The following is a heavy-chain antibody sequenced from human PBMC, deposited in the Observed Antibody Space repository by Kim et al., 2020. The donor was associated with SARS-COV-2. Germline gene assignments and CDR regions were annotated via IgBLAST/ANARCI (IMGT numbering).Heavy chain of an antibody. CDR3: TTDRGTVYGGSVY. Sequence: YAAPVKGRFTISRDDSKNTLYLQMNSLKTEDTAVYYCTTDRGTVYGGSVYWGQGTLVTVSS. J-gene: IGHJ4*02. V-gene: IGHV3-15*01. D-gene: IGHD4-17*01.